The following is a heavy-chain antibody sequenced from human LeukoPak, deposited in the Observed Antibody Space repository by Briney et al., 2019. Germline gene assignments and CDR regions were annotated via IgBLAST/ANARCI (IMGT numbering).Heavy chain of an antibody. CDR1: GYIFTSYW. J-gene: IGHJ5*02. CDR3: ARHSLYCSGGSCYSVWFDP. V-gene: IGHV5-51*01. D-gene: IGHD2-15*01. Sequence: GESLKISCKGSGYIFTSYWIGWVRQMPGKGLEWMGIIYPGDSDTRYSPSFQGQVTISADKSISTAYLQWSSLKASDTAMYYCARHSLYCSGGSCYSVWFDPWGQGTLVTVSS. CDR2: IYPGDSDT.